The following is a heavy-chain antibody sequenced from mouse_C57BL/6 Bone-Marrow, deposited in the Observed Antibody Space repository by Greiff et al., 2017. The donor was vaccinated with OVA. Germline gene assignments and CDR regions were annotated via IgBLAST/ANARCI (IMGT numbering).Heavy chain of an antibody. J-gene: IGHJ4*01. CDR3: ARRLRQDYAMDY. D-gene: IGHD2-2*01. V-gene: IGHV5-2*01. CDR2: INSDGGST. CDR1: EYEFPSHD. Sequence: EVKLMESGGGLVQPGESLKLSCESNEYEFPSHDMSWVRKTPEKRLELVAAINSDGGSTYYPDTMERRFIISRDNTKKTLYLQMSSLRSEDTALYYCARRLRQDYAMDYWGQGTSVTVSS.